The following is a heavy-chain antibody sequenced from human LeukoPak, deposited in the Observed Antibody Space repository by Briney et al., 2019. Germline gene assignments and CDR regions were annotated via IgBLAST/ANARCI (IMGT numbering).Heavy chain of an antibody. D-gene: IGHD6-6*01. V-gene: IGHV3-13*01. Sequence: GSLRLSCAASGFTFSSYDMHWVRQATGKGLEWVSAIGTAGDTYYPGSVKGRFTISRENAKNSFYLQMNSLRDEDTAVYYCARGPFSSSADPYFDYWGQGTLVTVSS. J-gene: IGHJ4*02. CDR1: GFTFSSYD. CDR2: IGTAGDT. CDR3: ARGPFSSSADPYFDY.